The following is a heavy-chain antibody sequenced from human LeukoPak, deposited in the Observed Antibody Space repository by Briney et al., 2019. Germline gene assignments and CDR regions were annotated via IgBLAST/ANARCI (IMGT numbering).Heavy chain of an antibody. D-gene: IGHD4-17*01. CDR1: GFIFSNAW. J-gene: IGHJ4*02. CDR3: TTVSDGDYLDY. V-gene: IGHV3-15*01. Sequence: GGSLRLSCAASGFIFSNAWMSWVRQAPGKGLEWVGRIKSKTDGGTTDYAAPVKGRITISRDDTKNTLYLQMNSLKTEDKAVYYCTTVSDGDYLDYWGQGTLVTVSS. CDR2: IKSKTDGGTT.